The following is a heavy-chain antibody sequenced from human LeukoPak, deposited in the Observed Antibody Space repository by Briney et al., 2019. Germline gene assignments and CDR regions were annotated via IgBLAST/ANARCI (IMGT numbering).Heavy chain of an antibody. CDR3: ARVSDYDDYPPDAGMDV. J-gene: IGHJ6*02. D-gene: IGHD4-17*01. V-gene: IGHV3-11*01. CDR2: ISSSGSTI. Sequence: GGSLRLSCAASGFTFSDYYMSWIRQAPGKGLEWVSYISSSGSTIYYADSVKGRFTISRDNAKNSLYLQMNSLRAEDTAVYYCARVSDYDDYPPDAGMDVWGQGTTVTVSS. CDR1: GFTFSDYY.